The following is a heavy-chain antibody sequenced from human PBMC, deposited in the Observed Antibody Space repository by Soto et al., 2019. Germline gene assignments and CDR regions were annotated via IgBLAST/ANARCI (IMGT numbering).Heavy chain of an antibody. CDR3: ARLHNYHYGLGV. D-gene: IGHD4-4*01. J-gene: IGHJ6*02. V-gene: IGHV4-31*03. CDR2: IYYSGST. Sequence: SETLSLTCTVSGGSISSGGYYWSWIRQHPGKGLEWIGYIYYSGSTYYNPSLKSRVTISVDTSKNQFSLKLSSVTAADTAVYYCARLHNYHYGLGVWGQGATVTVSS. CDR1: GGSISSGGYY.